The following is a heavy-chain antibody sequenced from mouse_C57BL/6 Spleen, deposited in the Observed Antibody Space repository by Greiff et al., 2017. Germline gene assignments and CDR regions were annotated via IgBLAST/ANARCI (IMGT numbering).Heavy chain of an antibody. Sequence: QVQLQQSGAELVRPGASVKLSCKASGYTFTDYYINWVKQRPGQGLEWIARIYPGSGNTYYNEKFKGKATLTAEKSSSTAYMQLSSLTSEDSAVYFCARMEDYYGSDWYFDVWGTGTTVTVSS. CDR2: IYPGSGNT. J-gene: IGHJ1*03. D-gene: IGHD1-1*01. CDR1: GYTFTDYY. CDR3: ARMEDYYGSDWYFDV. V-gene: IGHV1-76*01.